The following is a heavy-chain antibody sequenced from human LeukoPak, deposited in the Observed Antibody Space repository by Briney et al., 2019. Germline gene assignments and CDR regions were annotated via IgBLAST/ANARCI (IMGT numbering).Heavy chain of an antibody. CDR1: GGSISSSSYY. CDR3: ARQNDYGDYRPFDI. D-gene: IGHD4-17*01. CDR2: IYYSGST. J-gene: IGHJ3*02. V-gene: IGHV4-39*01. Sequence: PSETLSLTCTVSGGSISSSSYYWGWIRQPPGKGLEWIGSIYYSGSTYNNPSLKSRVTISVDTSENQFSLKLSSVTAADTAVYYCARQNDYGDYRPFDIWGQGTMVTVSS.